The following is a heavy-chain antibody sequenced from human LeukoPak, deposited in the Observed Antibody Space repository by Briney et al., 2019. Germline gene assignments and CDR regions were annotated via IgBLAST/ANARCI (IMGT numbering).Heavy chain of an antibody. V-gene: IGHV5-51*01. CDR1: GYSFTYYW. CDR2: IYPGDSDT. J-gene: IGHJ4*02. Sequence: GESLKISCKGSGYSFTYYWIGWVRQMPGKGLEWMGVIYPGDSDTRYSPSFQGQVTISADKSISTVYLQWSSLKASDSARYYCARQDGSGIYYFDCWGQGTLVTVSS. D-gene: IGHD3-10*01. CDR3: ARQDGSGIYYFDC.